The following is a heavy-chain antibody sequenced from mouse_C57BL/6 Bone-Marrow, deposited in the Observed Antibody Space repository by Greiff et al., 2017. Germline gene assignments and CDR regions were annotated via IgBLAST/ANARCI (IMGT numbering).Heavy chain of an antibody. V-gene: IGHV10-3*01. Sequence: EVMLVESGGGLAQPKGSLKLSCAASGFTFNTYAMHWVRQAPGKGLEWVARIRRKSSNNATYYADSVKDRFTISRYDSQSLLYLQMNNLQTEDTALYYSVGSDNYGGASFAYWGKETLFPVSA. CDR1: GFTFNTYA. CDR3: VGSDNYGGASFAY. D-gene: IGHD1-1*01. J-gene: IGHJ3*01. CDR2: IRRKSSNNAT.